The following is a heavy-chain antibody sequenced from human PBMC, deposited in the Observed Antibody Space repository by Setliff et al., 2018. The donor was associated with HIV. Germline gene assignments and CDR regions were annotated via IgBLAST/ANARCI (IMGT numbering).Heavy chain of an antibody. D-gene: IGHD5-18*01. Sequence: SVKVSCKASGDTFGSHTISWVRQAPRQGLEWMGGIIPKFGAANYAQNFQGRVAITADKFTKTAYMELSSLRSDDTAVYFCATHGYTYGVDFDYWGQGTLVTVSS. CDR3: ATHGYTYGVDFDY. V-gene: IGHV1-69*06. J-gene: IGHJ4*02. CDR2: IIPKFGAA. CDR1: GDTFGSHT.